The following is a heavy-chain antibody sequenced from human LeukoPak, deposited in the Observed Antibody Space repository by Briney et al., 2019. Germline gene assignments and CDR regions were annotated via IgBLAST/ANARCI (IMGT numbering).Heavy chain of an antibody. CDR1: GGSISSYY. V-gene: IGHV4-59*01. J-gene: IGHJ5*02. Sequence: SETLSLTCTVSGGSISSYYWSWIRQPPGKGLEWIGYIYYSGSTNYNPSLKSRVTISVDTSKNQFSLKLGSVTAADTAVYYCGRGRNWFDPWGQGTLVTVSS. CDR2: IYYSGST. CDR3: GRGRNWFDP.